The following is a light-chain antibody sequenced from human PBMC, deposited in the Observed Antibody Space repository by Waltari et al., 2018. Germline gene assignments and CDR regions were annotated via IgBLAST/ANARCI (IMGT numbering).Light chain of an antibody. CDR1: SSNIGSNT. Sequence: QSVLTQPPSASGTPGLRVTISCSGSSSNIGSNTVNWYQQLPGTAPKLLIYSNNQRPSGVPDRFSGSKSGTSASLAISGLQSEDEADYYCAAWDDSLKTVIFGGGTKLTVL. CDR2: SNN. V-gene: IGLV1-44*01. J-gene: IGLJ2*01. CDR3: AAWDDSLKTVI.